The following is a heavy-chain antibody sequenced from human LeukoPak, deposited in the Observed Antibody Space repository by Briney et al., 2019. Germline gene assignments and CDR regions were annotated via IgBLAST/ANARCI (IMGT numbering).Heavy chain of an antibody. CDR3: AWYGVTHGLDV. J-gene: IGHJ6*02. CDR1: GFSLSNYW. CDR2: INQDGSDK. Sequence: GGSLRLSCAASGFSLSNYWMSWVRQAPGKGLEWVANINQDGSDKYYVDSVMGRFTISKDNAKNSVYLQMNSLRPEDTAIYYCAWYGVTHGLDVRGQGTTVTVSS. V-gene: IGHV3-7*01. D-gene: IGHD3-10*01.